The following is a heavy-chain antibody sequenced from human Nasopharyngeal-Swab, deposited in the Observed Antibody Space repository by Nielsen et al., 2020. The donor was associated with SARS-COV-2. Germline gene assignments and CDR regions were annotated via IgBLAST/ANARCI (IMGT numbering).Heavy chain of an antibody. CDR2: IIPAFGTP. CDR3: ARGKGTSYYYYYGMDV. J-gene: IGHJ6*02. D-gene: IGHD1/OR15-1a*01. CDR1: GDAFSRFG. Sequence: SVKVSCQASGDAFSRFGISWVRQAPGQGLEWMGGIIPAFGTPTYAQDSAQDLQGRVTISADESTSTAYMELSSLRSEDTAVYYCARGKGTSYYYYYGMDVWGQGTTVTVSS. V-gene: IGHV1-69*13.